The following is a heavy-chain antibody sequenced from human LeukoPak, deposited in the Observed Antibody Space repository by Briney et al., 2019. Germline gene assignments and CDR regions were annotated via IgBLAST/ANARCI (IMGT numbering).Heavy chain of an antibody. V-gene: IGHV1-18*01. Sequence: ASVKVSCKASGYTFTSYGISWVRQAPGQGLEWMGWISAYNGNTNYAQKFQGRVTITADKSTSTAYMELSSLRSEDTAVYYCARTDDSSGSLDYWGQGTLVTVSS. CDR1: GYTFTSYG. D-gene: IGHD3-22*01. CDR2: ISAYNGNT. J-gene: IGHJ4*02. CDR3: ARTDDSSGSLDY.